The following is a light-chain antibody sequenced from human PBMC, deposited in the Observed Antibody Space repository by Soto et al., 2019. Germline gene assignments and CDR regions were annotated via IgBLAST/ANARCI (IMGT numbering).Light chain of an antibody. CDR3: QQRSNWIT. Sequence: EIVLTQSPGTLSLSPGERATLSCRASQSFISSYLAWYQQKPGQTPRLLIYDTSTRATGVPTRFSGSRSGAEFTLTINSLQSEDFAVYYCQQRSNWITFGQGTRLEIK. CDR1: QSFISSY. J-gene: IGKJ5*01. V-gene: IGKV3D-20*02. CDR2: DTS.